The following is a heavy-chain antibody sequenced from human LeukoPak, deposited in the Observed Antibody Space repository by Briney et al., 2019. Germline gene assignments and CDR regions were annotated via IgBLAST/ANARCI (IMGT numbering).Heavy chain of an antibody. D-gene: IGHD3-22*01. Sequence: PGGSLRLSCAASGFTFSSYGMHWVRQAPGNGLEWVAVISYDGSNKYYADSVKGRFTISRDNSKNTLYLQMNSLRAEDTAVYYCAKEKVRYYDSIDYWGQGTLVTVSS. V-gene: IGHV3-30*18. CDR1: GFTFSSYG. CDR2: ISYDGSNK. J-gene: IGHJ4*02. CDR3: AKEKVRYYDSIDY.